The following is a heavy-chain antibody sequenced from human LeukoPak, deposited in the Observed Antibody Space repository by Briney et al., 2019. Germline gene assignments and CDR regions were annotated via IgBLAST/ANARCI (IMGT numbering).Heavy chain of an antibody. Sequence: PGGSLSLPYAASGFTFNNYAMSWVGQAPGKGLECVSAISGSGGGTYYADSVKGRFTISRDNSKNTLYLQTNSLRAEDTAVYYCAKGGSYWELGDYWGERTLVTVSS. CDR1: GFTFNNYA. D-gene: IGHD1-7*01. CDR3: AKGGSYWELGDY. V-gene: IGHV3-23*01. J-gene: IGHJ4*02. CDR2: ISGSGGGT.